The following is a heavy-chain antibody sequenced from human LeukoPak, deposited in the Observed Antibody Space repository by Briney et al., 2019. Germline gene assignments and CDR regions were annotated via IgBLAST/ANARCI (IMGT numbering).Heavy chain of an antibody. Sequence: GGSLRLSCATSGFTFSAHHMNWVRQAPGKRLEWVSGITASGATTYYAGSVKGRFTISRDSSQSTLYLQMNSLRAEDTAVYYCARAEAAGDNRGGYYYFYMDVWGKGTTVTVSS. CDR2: ITASGATT. D-gene: IGHD6-25*01. CDR1: GFTFSAHH. CDR3: ARAEAAGDNRGGYYYFYMDV. V-gene: IGHV3-23*01. J-gene: IGHJ6*03.